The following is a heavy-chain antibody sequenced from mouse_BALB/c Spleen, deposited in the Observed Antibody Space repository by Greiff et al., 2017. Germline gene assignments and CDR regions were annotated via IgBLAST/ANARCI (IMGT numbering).Heavy chain of an antibody. D-gene: IGHD2-1*01. CDR2: IYPGSGST. Sequence: LQQPGSELVRPGASVKLSCKASGYTFTSYWMHWVKQRHGQGLEWIGNIYPGSGSTNYDEKFKSKGTLTVDTSSSTAYMHLSSLTSEDSAVYYCTRGGGNYGGVAYWGQGTLVTVSA. J-gene: IGHJ3*01. CDR3: TRGGGNYGGVAY. CDR1: GYTFTSYW. V-gene: IGHV1S22*01.